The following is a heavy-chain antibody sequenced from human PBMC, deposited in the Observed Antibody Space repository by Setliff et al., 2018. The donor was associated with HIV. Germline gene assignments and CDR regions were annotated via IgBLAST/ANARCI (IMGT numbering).Heavy chain of an antibody. Sequence: GGSLRLSCAASGFTFDDYGMNWVRQVPGKGLEWVSGIDGNGDIRGYADSVRGRFTISRDTAKTSLYLEMNSLRVEDTALYYCARDQIYYDSRYYYYMDVWGKGTTVTVSS. CDR2: IDGNGDIR. J-gene: IGHJ6*03. D-gene: IGHD3-22*01. CDR3: ARDQIYYDSRYYYYMDV. CDR1: GFTFDDYG. V-gene: IGHV3-20*04.